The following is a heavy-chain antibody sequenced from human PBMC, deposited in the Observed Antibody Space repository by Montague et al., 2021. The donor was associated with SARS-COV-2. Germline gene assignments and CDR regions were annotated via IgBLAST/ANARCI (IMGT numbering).Heavy chain of an antibody. Sequence: SLRLSCSASGFTFDDYATHWVRQAPGKGLEWVSLISGDGGSTYYXDSVKGRFTISRDNSKNSLYLQMNSLRTEDTALYYCAKDIDGASTGYFDYWGQGTLVTVSS. D-gene: IGHD1-1*01. J-gene: IGHJ4*02. V-gene: IGHV3-43*02. CDR1: GFTFDDYA. CDR2: ISGDGGST. CDR3: AKDIDGASTGYFDY.